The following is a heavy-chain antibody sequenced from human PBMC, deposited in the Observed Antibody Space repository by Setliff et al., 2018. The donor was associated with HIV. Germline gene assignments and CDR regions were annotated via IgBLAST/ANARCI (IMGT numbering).Heavy chain of an antibody. CDR3: ATRSWGS. J-gene: IGHJ5*02. CDR1: KYTFTDYY. CDR2: VDPADDER. Sequence: ASVKVSCKASKYTFTDYYMHWVQQAPGKGLEWMGRVDPADDERIYAEKFQGRVIITADTSTGTAYMELSSLRSEDTAMYYCATRSWGSWGQGTLVTVSS. V-gene: IGHV1-69-2*01. D-gene: IGHD3-16*01.